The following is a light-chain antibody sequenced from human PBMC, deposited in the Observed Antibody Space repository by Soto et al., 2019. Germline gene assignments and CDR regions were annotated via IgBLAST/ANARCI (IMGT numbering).Light chain of an antibody. J-gene: IGKJ4*01. CDR3: PHYNNWPPT. CDR1: QSVRSN. V-gene: IGKV3-15*01. Sequence: EIVMTQSPATLSVSPGERATLSCRASQSVRSNLAWYQEEPGQAPRLLIDSASTRATCTPARFSGSGSVAEFTLTSSSLQSEDFALYYCPHYNNWPPTFGGGTKVEIK. CDR2: SAS.